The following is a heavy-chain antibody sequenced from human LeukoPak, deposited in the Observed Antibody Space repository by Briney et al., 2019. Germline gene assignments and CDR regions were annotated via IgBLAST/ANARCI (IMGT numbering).Heavy chain of an antibody. D-gene: IGHD6-13*01. Sequence: GGSLRLSCTASVLSFSFYNMNWVPEAPGRGPEWVAYITANNTTKYYADSVKGRFTISRDNAKKSLFLQMSSLRAEDTAVYYCAAASAFSSSRRSWGQGTVVTVSS. CDR2: ITANNTTK. CDR1: VLSFSFYN. CDR3: AAASAFSSSRRS. J-gene: IGHJ5*02. V-gene: IGHV3-48*01.